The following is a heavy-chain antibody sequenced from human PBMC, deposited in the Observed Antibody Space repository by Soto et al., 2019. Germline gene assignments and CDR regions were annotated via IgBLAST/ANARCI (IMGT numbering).Heavy chain of an antibody. CDR2: IKFDGSIT. J-gene: IGHJ6*02. Sequence: GGSLSLSCVASGFTFSDYWMHWVRQAPGKGLVWVSRIKFDGSITSHADSVKGRFTISRDNARNTVHLQMNSLRAEDTGVYYCARGLRNYYGVDVWGQGTTVTVSS. CDR3: ARGLRNYYGVDV. V-gene: IGHV3-74*01. CDR1: GFTFSDYW. D-gene: IGHD4-17*01.